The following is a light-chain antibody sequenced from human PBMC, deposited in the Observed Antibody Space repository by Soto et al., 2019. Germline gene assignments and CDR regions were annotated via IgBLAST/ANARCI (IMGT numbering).Light chain of an antibody. CDR1: QTVYNY. V-gene: IGKV3-11*01. J-gene: IGKJ4*01. CDR3: QQRYDWPLT. Sequence: EIALTQSPATLSLSPGERATLSCRASQTVYNYLVWYQQRPGQAPRLLISDASNRATGIPARFSGSGSGTDFTLTINSLEPEDLAIYFCQQRYDWPLTFGGGSKIEMK. CDR2: DAS.